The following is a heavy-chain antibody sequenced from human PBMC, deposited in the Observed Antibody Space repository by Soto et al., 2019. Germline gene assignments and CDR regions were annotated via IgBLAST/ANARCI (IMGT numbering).Heavy chain of an antibody. CDR2: IYYSGST. J-gene: IGHJ4*02. CDR3: ARCPITMIVVVPPDY. Sequence: PSATLSLTCTVSGGSISSGVYYWIWIRQHPGKGLEWIGYIYYSGSTYYNPSLKSRVTISVDTSKNQFSLKLSSVTAADTAVYYCARCPITMIVVVPPDYWGQGTLVTVSS. D-gene: IGHD3-22*01. CDR1: GGSISSGVYY. V-gene: IGHV4-31*03.